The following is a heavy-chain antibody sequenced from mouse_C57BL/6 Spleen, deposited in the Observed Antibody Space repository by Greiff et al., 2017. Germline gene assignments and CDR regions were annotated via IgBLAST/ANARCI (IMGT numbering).Heavy chain of an antibody. D-gene: IGHD4-1*01. CDR3: AREGPTGTEYYFDY. V-gene: IGHV1-64*01. CDR1: GYTFTSYW. Sequence: QVQLQQPGAELVKPGASVKLSCKASGYTFTSYWMHWVKQRPGQGLEWIGMIHPNSGSTNYNEKFKSKATLTVDKSSSTADMQLSSLTSEDSAVYYWAREGPTGTEYYFDYWGQGTTLTVSS. J-gene: IGHJ2*01. CDR2: IHPNSGST.